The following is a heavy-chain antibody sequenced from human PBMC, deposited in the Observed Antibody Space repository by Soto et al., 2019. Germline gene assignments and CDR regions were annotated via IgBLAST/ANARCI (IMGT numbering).Heavy chain of an antibody. CDR2: ISTYNGNT. D-gene: IGHD4-17*01. Sequence: ASVKVSCKASGYSFTTSGITWVRQAPGQGLEWMGWISTYNGNTNYAQKLQDRVTLTTDTFTSTAYMELRSLRSDDTAIYYCARRLYGDYDYWGQGTLVTVYS. CDR3: ARRLYGDYDY. CDR1: GYSFTTSG. J-gene: IGHJ4*02. V-gene: IGHV1-18*01.